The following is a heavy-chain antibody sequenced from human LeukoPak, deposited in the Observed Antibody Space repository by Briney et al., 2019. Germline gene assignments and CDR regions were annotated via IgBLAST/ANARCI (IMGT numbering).Heavy chain of an antibody. Sequence: SETLSLTCTVSGGSISRYYWSWTRQPAGKGLEWIGRIYSTGSTNYNPSLTRRVTMSVDTSKNQFSLRLRSVTAADTAVYYCARQIASAGTAGFDFWGQGALVTVSS. J-gene: IGHJ4*02. V-gene: IGHV4-4*07. CDR3: ARQIASAGTAGFDF. CDR2: IYSTGST. D-gene: IGHD6-13*01. CDR1: GGSISRYY.